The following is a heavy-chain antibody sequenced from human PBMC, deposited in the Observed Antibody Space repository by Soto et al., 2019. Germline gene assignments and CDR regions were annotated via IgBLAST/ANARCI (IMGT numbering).Heavy chain of an antibody. CDR3: ARDPGFLDRYSFAS. D-gene: IGHD3-3*01. J-gene: IGHJ4*02. V-gene: IGHV3-33*01. Sequence: QVQLVESGGGVVQPGRSLRLSCAASGFTFSSYGMHWVRQAPGKGLEWVAVIWYDGSNKYYADSVKGRFTISRDNSKNSLYLQLNSLSPEDTAVFSWARDPGFLDRYSFASWGQGPLVTVSS. CDR1: GFTFSSYG. CDR2: IWYDGSNK.